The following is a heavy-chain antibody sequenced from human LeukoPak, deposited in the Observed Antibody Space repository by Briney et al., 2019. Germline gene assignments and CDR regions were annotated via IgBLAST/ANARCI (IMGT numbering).Heavy chain of an antibody. D-gene: IGHD3-10*01. CDR1: GGSISSGGYY. CDR3: ARSRYGSGSYYHPTFDY. V-gene: IGHV4-61*02. Sequence: SQTLSLTCTVSGGSISSGGYYWSWIRQPAGKGLEWIGRMYTSGNTNYNPSLKSRVTISVDTSKNQFSLKLSSVTAADTAVYYCARSRYGSGSYYHPTFDYWGQGTLVTVSS. J-gene: IGHJ4*02. CDR2: MYTSGNT.